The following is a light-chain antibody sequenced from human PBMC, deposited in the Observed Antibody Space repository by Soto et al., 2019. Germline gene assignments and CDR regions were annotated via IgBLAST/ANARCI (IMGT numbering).Light chain of an antibody. J-gene: IGKJ5*01. Sequence: DIQMTQSPSSLSASVGDRVTITCRASQSISSHLNWYQQKPGKAPKLLIYTASSLQSGVPSRFSGSGSGTDFTLTISSLQPEEFATDDCQQSYSTPITFGQGTRLEIK. CDR3: QQSYSTPIT. CDR2: TAS. V-gene: IGKV1-39*01. CDR1: QSISSH.